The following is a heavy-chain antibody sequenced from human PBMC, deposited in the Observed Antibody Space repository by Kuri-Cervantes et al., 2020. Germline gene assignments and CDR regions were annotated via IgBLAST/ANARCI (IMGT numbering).Heavy chain of an antibody. CDR3: ARDLRGFGELFSFDY. J-gene: IGHJ4*02. V-gene: IGHV3-48*01. Sequence: GESLKISCAASGFTFSSYSMNWVRQAPGKGLEWVSYVSNSSSTIYYADSVKGRFTISRDNSKNTLYLQMNSLRAEDTAVYYCARDLRGFGELFSFDYWGQGTLVTVSS. CDR2: VSNSSSTI. CDR1: GFTFSSYS. D-gene: IGHD3-10*01.